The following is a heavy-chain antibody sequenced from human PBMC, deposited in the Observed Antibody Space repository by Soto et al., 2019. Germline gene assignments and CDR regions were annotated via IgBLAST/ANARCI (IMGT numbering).Heavy chain of an antibody. J-gene: IGHJ4*02. Sequence: QLQLQESGPGLVKPSETLSLTCSVSGGSISSRTFWWAWIRQPPGKGLEWIGDMYYSGSSYSSPSLKSRVTLSVDTSKNQLSLRLNSVTAADTAVYYCARHPRDDYNYGGSGIFDYWGQGTLVTVSS. D-gene: IGHD4-4*01. CDR2: MYYSGSS. CDR3: ARHPRDDYNYGGSGIFDY. CDR1: GGSISSRTFW. V-gene: IGHV4-39*01.